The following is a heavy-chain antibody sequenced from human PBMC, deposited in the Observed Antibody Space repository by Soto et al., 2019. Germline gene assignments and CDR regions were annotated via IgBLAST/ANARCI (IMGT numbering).Heavy chain of an antibody. CDR2: IYYSGST. J-gene: IGHJ4*02. Sequence: SETLSLTCTVSGGSISSYYWSWIRQPPGKGLEWIGYIYYSGSTNYNPSLKSRVTISVDTSKNQFSLKLSSVTAADTAVDYWARYGWNRRGFDYWGQGTLVTVSS. CDR1: GGSISSYY. D-gene: IGHD1-1*01. V-gene: IGHV4-59*01. CDR3: ARYGWNRRGFDY.